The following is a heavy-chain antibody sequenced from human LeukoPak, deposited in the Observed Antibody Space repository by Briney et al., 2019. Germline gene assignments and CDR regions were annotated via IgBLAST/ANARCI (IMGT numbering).Heavy chain of an antibody. D-gene: IGHD2-15*01. V-gene: IGHV4-59*01. CDR2: IYYSGST. CDR3: AREGPLRYCSGGSCYSMVVSNWFDP. J-gene: IGHJ5*02. Sequence: PSETLSLTCTVSGGSISSYYWSWIRQPPGKGLEWIGYIYYSGSTNYNPSLKSRVTISVDTSKNQFSLKLSSVTAADTAVYYCAREGPLRYCSGGSCYSMVVSNWFDPWGQGTLVTVSS. CDR1: GGSISSYY.